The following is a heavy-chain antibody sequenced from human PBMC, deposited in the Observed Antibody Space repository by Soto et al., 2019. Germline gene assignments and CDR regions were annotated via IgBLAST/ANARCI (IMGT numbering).Heavy chain of an antibody. D-gene: IGHD4-17*01. CDR2: INAGNGNT. CDR1: GYTFTSYA. CDR3: ARDPDYGDYGTSPADDY. V-gene: IGHV1-3*05. J-gene: IGHJ4*02. Sequence: QVQLVQSGAEEKKPGASVKVSCKASGYTFTSYAMHWVRQAPGQRLEWMGWINAGNGNTKYSQKFQGRVTITRDTSASTAYMELSSRRSEDTAVYYCARDPDYGDYGTSPADDYWGQGTLVTVSS.